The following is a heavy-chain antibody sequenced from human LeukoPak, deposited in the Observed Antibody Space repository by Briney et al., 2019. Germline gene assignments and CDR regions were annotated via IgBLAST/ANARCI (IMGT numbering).Heavy chain of an antibody. D-gene: IGHD2-21*01. Sequence: GGSLRLSCAASGFTVSNNYMSWVRRAAGKGLEWVSLIYSGGGTYYADSVKGRFTISRDNSKKTLYFPMNSLRAEDTAAFLFSRYSGELWAWVRGTMVSDSS. J-gene: IGHJ5*02. CDR1: GFTVSNNY. CDR2: IYSGGGT. CDR3: SRYSGELWA. V-gene: IGHV3-53*01.